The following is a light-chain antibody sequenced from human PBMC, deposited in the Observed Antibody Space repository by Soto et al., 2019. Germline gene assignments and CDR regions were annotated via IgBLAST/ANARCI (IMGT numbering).Light chain of an antibody. Sequence: QSALTQPRSVSGSPGQSVTISCTGTSSDVGGYNFVSWYQQHPGKAPKFMIYDVSKRPSGVPDRFSGSKSGNTASLTISGLQAEDEADYYCCSYAGSYTVLFGGGTEVTVL. CDR2: DVS. CDR3: CSYAGSYTVL. J-gene: IGLJ2*01. V-gene: IGLV2-11*01. CDR1: SSDVGGYNF.